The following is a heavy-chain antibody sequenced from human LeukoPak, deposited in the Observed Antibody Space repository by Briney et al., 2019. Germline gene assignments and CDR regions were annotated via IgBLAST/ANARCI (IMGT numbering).Heavy chain of an antibody. J-gene: IGHJ4*02. CDR1: GYSFTSYW. D-gene: IGHD3-10*01. Sequence: GESLKISCKGSGYSFTSYWIGWARQMPGKGLEWMGIIYPGDSDTRYSPSFQGQVTISADKSISTAYLQWSNLKASDTAMYYCARRYYYGSGSSYFDYWGQGTLVTVSS. CDR2: IYPGDSDT. CDR3: ARRYYYGSGSSYFDY. V-gene: IGHV5-51*01.